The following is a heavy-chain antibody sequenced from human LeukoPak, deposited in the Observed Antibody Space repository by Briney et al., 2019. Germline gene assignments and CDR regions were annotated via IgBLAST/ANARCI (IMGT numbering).Heavy chain of an antibody. J-gene: IGHJ4*02. Sequence: SETLSLTCTVSGASISHSDWSWIRQTAGKGLEWIGRINTSGTKYNPSLKSRVTMSVDTSKNQFSLNLRSVTAADTAMYWCARDPNYWGQGTQITVSS. V-gene: IGHV4-4*07. CDR1: GASISHSD. CDR3: ARDPNY. CDR2: INTSGT.